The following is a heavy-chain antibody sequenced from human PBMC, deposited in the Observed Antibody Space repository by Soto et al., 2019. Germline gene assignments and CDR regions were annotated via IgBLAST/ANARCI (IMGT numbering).Heavy chain of an antibody. Sequence: ASVKFSCKTSGYTFTSYGISWVRHAPVQGLEWMGWISAYNGNTNYAQKLQGRVTMTTDTSTSTAYMELRSLRSDDTAVYYCAREWYYYDSSGSGALDYWGQGTLVTVSS. CDR2: ISAYNGNT. V-gene: IGHV1-18*01. CDR1: GYTFTSYG. J-gene: IGHJ4*02. D-gene: IGHD3-22*01. CDR3: AREWYYYDSSGSGALDY.